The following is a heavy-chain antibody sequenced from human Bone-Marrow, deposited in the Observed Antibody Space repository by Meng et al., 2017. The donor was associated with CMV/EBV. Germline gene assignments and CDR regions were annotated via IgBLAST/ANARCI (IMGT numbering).Heavy chain of an antibody. Sequence: GESLKISCAASGFTFDDSNMHWVRQPPGKGLEWVSFITWDGGSRNYADSVKGRFTIPRDNSKNSLFLQMNSLRADDTALYYCVKGGNDFWGWGQGTLVTVSS. V-gene: IGHV3-43*01. CDR3: VKGGNDFWG. D-gene: IGHD3/OR15-3a*01. CDR2: ITWDGGSR. J-gene: IGHJ4*02. CDR1: GFTFDDSN.